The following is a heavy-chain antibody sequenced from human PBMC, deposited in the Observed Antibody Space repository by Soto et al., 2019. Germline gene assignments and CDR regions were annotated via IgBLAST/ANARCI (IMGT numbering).Heavy chain of an antibody. V-gene: IGHV4-30-4*01. CDR1: GGSIISGDYY. Sequence: SETLSLTCTVSGGSIISGDYYWSWIRQPPGKDLEWIGYIYYSGSTSYNPSLKSRVTISVDTSKNQFSLRLSSVTAADTAVYYCARAHRLRWFGEFPLDYWGQGTLVTVSS. J-gene: IGHJ4*02. CDR2: IYYSGST. CDR3: ARAHRLRWFGEFPLDY. D-gene: IGHD3-10*01.